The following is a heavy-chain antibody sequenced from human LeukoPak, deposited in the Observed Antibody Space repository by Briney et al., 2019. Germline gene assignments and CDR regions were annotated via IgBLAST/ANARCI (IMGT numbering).Heavy chain of an antibody. CDR3: ARLASDDYYDSINWFDP. D-gene: IGHD3-22*01. Sequence: ASVKVSCKASGGTFSSYAISWVRQAPGQGLEWMGWISAYNGNTNYAQKLQGRVTMTTDTSTSTAYMELRSLRSDDTAVYYCARLASDDYYDSINWFDPWGQGTLVTVSS. CDR1: GGTFSSYA. V-gene: IGHV1-18*01. CDR2: ISAYNGNT. J-gene: IGHJ5*02.